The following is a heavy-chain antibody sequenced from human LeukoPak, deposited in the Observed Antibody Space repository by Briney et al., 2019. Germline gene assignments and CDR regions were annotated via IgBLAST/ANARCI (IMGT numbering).Heavy chain of an antibody. CDR1: RFTSTRYA. D-gene: IGHD6-19*01. CDR3: ARGVLYSNGWYMRGYFDY. Sequence: GGSLRLSCAPSRFTSTRYAMNWVCQDLGKGREWVSHISSRGEAIYYTDSVEGRFTISRDDAKNSLYLQMNSLRAEDTAVYYCARGVLYSNGWYMRGYFDYWGQGTLVTVSS. J-gene: IGHJ4*02. CDR2: ISSRGEAI. V-gene: IGHV3-48*03.